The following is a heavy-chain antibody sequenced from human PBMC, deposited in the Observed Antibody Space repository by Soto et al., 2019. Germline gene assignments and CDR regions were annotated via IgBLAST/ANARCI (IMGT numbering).Heavy chain of an antibody. CDR1: GFTFSSYG. J-gene: IGHJ6*02. V-gene: IGHV3-33*01. CDR3: ARDLLKGFLEWFAPYGMDV. D-gene: IGHD3-3*01. Sequence: GGSLRLSCAASGFTFSSYGMHWGRQAPCKGLEWVAVIWYDGSNKYYADSVKGRFTISRDNSKNTLYLQMNSLRAEDTAVYYCARDLLKGFLEWFAPYGMDVWGQGTTVTVSS. CDR2: IWYDGSNK.